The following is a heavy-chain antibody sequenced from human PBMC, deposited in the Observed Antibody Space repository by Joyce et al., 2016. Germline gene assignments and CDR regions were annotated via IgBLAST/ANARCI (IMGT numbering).Heavy chain of an antibody. CDR2: LSYDGSYE. V-gene: IGHV3-30*18. Sequence: QVQLVESGGGVVQPGRSLRLSCAASGLTLSNYGVHWVRQAPGKGLGGVAILSYDGSYEYYADSVKGRITISRDNSKNTVFLEMNSLRTADTAVYYCAKILTTTYSSGWFLDYWGQGTLVTVSS. J-gene: IGHJ4*02. CDR3: AKILTTTYSSGWFLDY. D-gene: IGHD6-25*01. CDR1: GLTLSNYG.